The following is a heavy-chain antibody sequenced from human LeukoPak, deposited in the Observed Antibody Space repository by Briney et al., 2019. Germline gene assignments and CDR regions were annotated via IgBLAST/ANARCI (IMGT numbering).Heavy chain of an antibody. D-gene: IGHD6-19*01. CDR3: ATGIAVAGDFDY. Sequence: GGSLRLSCAASGFTFSNYAMSWVRQAPGKGLEWVSVISAGGGTTYYPDSVKGRFTISRDNSKNTLYLQMNTLRAEDTAVYYCATGIAVAGDFDYWGQGTLVTVSS. J-gene: IGHJ4*02. CDR2: ISAGGGTT. V-gene: IGHV3-23*01. CDR1: GFTFSNYA.